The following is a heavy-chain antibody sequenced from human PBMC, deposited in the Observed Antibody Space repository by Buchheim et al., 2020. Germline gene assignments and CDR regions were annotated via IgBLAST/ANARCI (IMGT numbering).Heavy chain of an antibody. CDR1: GGSISSRGYS. CDR2: IYHSGSTYHSENT. Sequence: QLQLQESGSGLVKASQTLSLTCAVSGGSISSRGYSWSWIRQPPGKGLEWLGFIYHSGSTYHSENTYYNPSLKSRVTISLDRSKNQFSLNLNSVTAADTAVYYCARAVTNNWSRPNWFDPWGQGTL. J-gene: IGHJ5*02. V-gene: IGHV4-30-2*01. D-gene: IGHD1-1*01. CDR3: ARAVTNNWSRPNWFDP.